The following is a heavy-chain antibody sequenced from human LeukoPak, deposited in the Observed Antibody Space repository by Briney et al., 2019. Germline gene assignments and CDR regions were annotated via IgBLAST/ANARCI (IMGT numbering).Heavy chain of an antibody. J-gene: IGHJ6*03. Sequence: GGSLRLSCAASGFTFSSYSMNWVRQAPGKGLEWVSYISSSSSTIYYADSVKGRFTISRDDAKNSLYLQMNSLRAEDTAVYYCARGSTQGGVYDYVWGSYWVNYYYYYMDVWGKGTTVTVSS. CDR2: ISSSSSTI. CDR1: GFTFSSYS. D-gene: IGHD3-16*01. V-gene: IGHV3-48*04. CDR3: ARGSTQGGVYDYVWGSYWVNYYYYYMDV.